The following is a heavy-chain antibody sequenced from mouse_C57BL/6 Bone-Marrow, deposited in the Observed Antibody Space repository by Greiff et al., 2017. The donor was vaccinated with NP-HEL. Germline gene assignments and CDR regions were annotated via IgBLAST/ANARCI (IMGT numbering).Heavy chain of an antibody. CDR2: INPGSGGT. Sequence: VNVVESGAELVRPGTSVKVSCKASGYAFTNYLIEWVKQRPGQGLEWIGVINPGSGGTNYNEKFKGKATLTADKSSSTAYMQLSSLTSEDSAVYFCARSSYYYGSSPYYYAMDYWGQGTSVTVSS. CDR1: GYAFTNYL. V-gene: IGHV1-54*01. D-gene: IGHD1-1*01. J-gene: IGHJ4*01. CDR3: ARSSYYYGSSPYYYAMDY.